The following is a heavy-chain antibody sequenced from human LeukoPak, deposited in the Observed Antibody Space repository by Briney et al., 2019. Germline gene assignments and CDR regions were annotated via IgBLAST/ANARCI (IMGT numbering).Heavy chain of an antibody. D-gene: IGHD3-22*01. J-gene: IGHJ4*02. Sequence: PSETLSLTCTVSGGSISSYYWSWIRQPAGKGLEWIGRIYTSGSTNYNPSLKSRVTMSVDTSKNQFSLKLSSVTAADTAVYYCARDGSPITMIAPFDYWGQGTLVTVSS. CDR1: GGSISSYY. CDR2: IYTSGST. V-gene: IGHV4-4*07. CDR3: ARDGSPITMIAPFDY.